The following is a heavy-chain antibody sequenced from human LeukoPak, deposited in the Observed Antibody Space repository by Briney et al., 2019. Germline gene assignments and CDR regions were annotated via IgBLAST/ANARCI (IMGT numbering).Heavy chain of an antibody. J-gene: IGHJ4*02. V-gene: IGHV4-4*09. CDR1: GGSISSYY. Sequence: SETLSLTCTVSGGSISSYYWSWIRQPPGKGLEWIGYIYTSGSTNYNPSLKSRVTISVDTSKNQFSLKLSSVTAADTAVYYCARHYYGSGSYYKYYFDYWGQGTLVTVSS. CDR3: ARHYYGSGSYYKYYFDY. CDR2: IYTSGST. D-gene: IGHD3-10*01.